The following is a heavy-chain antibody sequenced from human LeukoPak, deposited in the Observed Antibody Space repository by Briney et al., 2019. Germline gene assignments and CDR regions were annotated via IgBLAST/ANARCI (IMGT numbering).Heavy chain of an antibody. D-gene: IGHD4-17*01. Sequence: TGGSLRLSCAASGFTFTAYAMSWFRQTPGKGLEWVANIHEDGSVTNYVDSVKGRFTISRDNAKNSLYLQMNSPRAEDTAVYYCARDLRGLVSWFDPWGQGTLVTVSS. V-gene: IGHV3-7*01. CDR2: IHEDGSVT. CDR1: GFTFTAYA. J-gene: IGHJ5*02. CDR3: ARDLRGLVSWFDP.